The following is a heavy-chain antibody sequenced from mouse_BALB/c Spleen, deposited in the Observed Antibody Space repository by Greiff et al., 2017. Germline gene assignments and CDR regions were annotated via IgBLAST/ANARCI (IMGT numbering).Heavy chain of an antibody. Sequence: QVQLQQPGAELVKPGASVKLSCKASGYTFTSYWMHWVKQRPGQGLEWIGEIDPSDSYTNYNQKFKGKATLTVDKSSSTAYMQLSSLTSEDSAVYYCARGSYDVSYYAMDYWGQGTSVTVSS. CDR1: GYTFTSYW. D-gene: IGHD2-12*01. CDR2: IDPSDSYT. J-gene: IGHJ4*01. V-gene: IGHV1-69*02. CDR3: ARGSYDVSYYAMDY.